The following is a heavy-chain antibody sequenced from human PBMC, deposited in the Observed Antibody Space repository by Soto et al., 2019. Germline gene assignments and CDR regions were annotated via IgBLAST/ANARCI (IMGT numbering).Heavy chain of an antibody. CDR1: GFTFSSYA. D-gene: IGHD3-10*01. V-gene: IGHV3-23*01. CDR2: ISGSGGST. Sequence: GGSLRLSCAASGFTFSSYAMSWVRQAPGKGLEWVPAISGSGGSTYYADSVKGRFTISRDNSKNTLYLQMNSLRAEDTAVYYCAKDSSRRTVGDFQHWGQGTLVTVSS. CDR3: AKDSSRRTVGDFQH. J-gene: IGHJ1*01.